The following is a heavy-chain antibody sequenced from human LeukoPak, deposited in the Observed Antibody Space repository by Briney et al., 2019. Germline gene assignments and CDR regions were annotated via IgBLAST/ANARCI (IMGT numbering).Heavy chain of an antibody. CDR3: ARHFHSAWFRF. CDR1: GFDFTAYG. CDR2: IYPGGSNG. Sequence: GESLRISCKCSGFDFTAYGIAWVRQMPGKGLEWMGNIYPGGSNGRYSPSFQGQVTMSADKSITTVYLQWSSLKASDTAMYYSARHFHSAWFRFWGQGSLVTVSS. V-gene: IGHV5-51*01. J-gene: IGHJ4*02. D-gene: IGHD3-9*01.